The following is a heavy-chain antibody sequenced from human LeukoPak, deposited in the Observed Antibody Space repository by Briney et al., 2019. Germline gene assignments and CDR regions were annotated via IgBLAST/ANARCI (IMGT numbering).Heavy chain of an antibody. J-gene: IGHJ5*02. D-gene: IGHD3-10*01. V-gene: IGHV5-51*01. CDR2: IYPGDSDT. Sequence: GASLKISCKGSGYSFTSYWIAWVRQMPGKGLEWMGIIYPGDSDTRYSPSFQGQVTISADKSISTAYLQWSSLKASDTATYYCARNLYGSSNWFDPWGQGTLVTVSS. CDR1: GYSFTSYW. CDR3: ARNLYGSSNWFDP.